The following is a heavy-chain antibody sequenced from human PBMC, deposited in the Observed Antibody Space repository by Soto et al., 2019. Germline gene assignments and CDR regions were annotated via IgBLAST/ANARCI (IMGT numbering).Heavy chain of an antibody. V-gene: IGHV3-9*01. CDR2: ISWNSGSI. J-gene: IGHJ3*02. CDR3: ARALGGYYDSSGYSSDAFDI. Sequence: EVQLVESGGGLVQPGRSLRLSCAASGFTFDDYAMHWVRQAPGKGLEWVSGISWNSGSIGYADSVKGRFTISRDNAKNSLYLQMNSLRAEDTAVYYCARALGGYYDSSGYSSDAFDIWGQGTMVTVSS. CDR1: GFTFDDYA. D-gene: IGHD3-22*01.